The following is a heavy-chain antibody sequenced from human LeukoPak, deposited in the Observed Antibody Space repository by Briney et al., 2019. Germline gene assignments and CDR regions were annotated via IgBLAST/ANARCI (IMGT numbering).Heavy chain of an antibody. CDR1: GGTFSSYA. V-gene: IGHV1-69*05. Sequence: SVKVSCKASGGTFSSYAISWVRQAPGQGLEWMGGIIPIFGTANYAQKFQGRVTITTDESTSTAYMELSSLRSEDTAVYYCARDPGYSSSWYYFDYWGQGTLVTVSS. J-gene: IGHJ4*02. CDR3: ARDPGYSSSWYYFDY. CDR2: IIPIFGTA. D-gene: IGHD6-13*01.